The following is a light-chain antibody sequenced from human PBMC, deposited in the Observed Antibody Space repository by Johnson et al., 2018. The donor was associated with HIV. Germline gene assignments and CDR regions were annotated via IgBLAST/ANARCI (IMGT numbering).Light chain of an antibody. J-gene: IGLJ1*01. Sequence: QSVLTQPPSVSAAPGQKVTISCSGSSSNIGSHYVSWYQQLPGTAPKLLIYDNNKRPPGIPDRFSGSKSGTPATLGITGLPTGDEADYYCGTWDSLLNTGAFGPGTKVTVL. CDR1: SSNIGSHY. CDR2: DNN. CDR3: GTWDSLLNTGA. V-gene: IGLV1-51*01.